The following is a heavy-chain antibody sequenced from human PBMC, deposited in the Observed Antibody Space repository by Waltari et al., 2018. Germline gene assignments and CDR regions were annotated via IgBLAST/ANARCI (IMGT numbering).Heavy chain of an antibody. D-gene: IGHD4-4*01. CDR3: ARGRGLQGFNFYYDMDV. CDR1: GGFVNPLY. CDR2: VFSSGST. J-gene: IGHJ6*03. Sequence: QVHLQESGPGRLKPSETLSLPFPVSGGFVNPLYLRWIRLPAGKGREWLGRVFSSGSTNYNSSLKSRVTMSVDTSKNQISLKLTSVTAADTGIYYCARGRGLQGFNFYYDMDVWGKGSAVTVSS. V-gene: IGHV4-4*07.